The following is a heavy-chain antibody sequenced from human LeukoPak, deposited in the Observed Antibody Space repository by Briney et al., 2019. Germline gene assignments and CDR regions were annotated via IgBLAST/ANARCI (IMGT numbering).Heavy chain of an antibody. D-gene: IGHD3-22*01. CDR3: ARESLYDDSSGYYYEPFDY. V-gene: IGHV3-30*04. Sequence: PGGSLRLSCAASGFTFSSYAMHWVRQAPGKGLEWVAVISYDGSNKYYADSVKGRFTISRDNSKNTLYLQMNSLRAEDTAVYYCARESLYDDSSGYYYEPFDYWGQGTLVTVSS. J-gene: IGHJ4*02. CDR2: ISYDGSNK. CDR1: GFTFSSYA.